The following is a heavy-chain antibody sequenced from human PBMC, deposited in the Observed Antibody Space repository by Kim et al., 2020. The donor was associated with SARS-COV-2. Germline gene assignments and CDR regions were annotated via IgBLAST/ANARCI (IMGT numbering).Heavy chain of an antibody. CDR1: GGSISSGGYY. J-gene: IGHJ4*02. V-gene: IGHV4-31*03. D-gene: IGHD4-17*01. CDR2: IYYSGST. Sequence: SETLSLTCTVSGGSISSGGYYWSWIRQHPGKGLEWIGYIYYSGSTYYNPSLKSRVTISVDTSKNQFSLKLSSVTAADTAVYYCARAAWTTEGRFDYWGQGTLVTVSS. CDR3: ARAAWTTEGRFDY.